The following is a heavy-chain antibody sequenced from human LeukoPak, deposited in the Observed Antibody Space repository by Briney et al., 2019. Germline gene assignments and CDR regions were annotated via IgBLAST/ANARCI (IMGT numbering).Heavy chain of an antibody. CDR2: FYNSGRT. J-gene: IGHJ5*02. V-gene: IGHV4-61*02. D-gene: IGHD2-2*03. CDR1: GGSISSGSYY. Sequence: SQTLSLTCTVSGGSISSGSYYWNWIGQPAGKGLEWIGRFYNSGRTNFNPSLKSRVTISADTSKNQFSLKVRSVTAADTAVYYCARVDLKSDWFDPWGQGTLVTVSS. CDR3: ARVDLKSDWFDP.